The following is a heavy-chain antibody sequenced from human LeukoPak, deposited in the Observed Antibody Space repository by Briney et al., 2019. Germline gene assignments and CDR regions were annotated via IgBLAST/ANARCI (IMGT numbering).Heavy chain of an antibody. CDR3: ARVPGVAGIFDY. J-gene: IGHJ4*02. Sequence: SETLSLTCTVSGGSISSSSYYWGWIRQPPGKGLEWIGSIYYSGSTYYNPSLKSRVTISVDTSKNQFSLKLSSVTAADTAVYYRARVPGVAGIFDYWGQGTLVTVSS. CDR1: GGSISSSSYY. D-gene: IGHD6-19*01. CDR2: IYYSGST. V-gene: IGHV4-39*07.